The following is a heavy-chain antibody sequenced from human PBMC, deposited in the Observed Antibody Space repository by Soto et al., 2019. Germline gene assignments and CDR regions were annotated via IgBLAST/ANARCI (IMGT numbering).Heavy chain of an antibody. J-gene: IGHJ1*01. CDR1: GCTFSSYA. CDR3: AKDFIPSSSWYGYFQH. V-gene: IGHV3-23*01. CDR2: ISGSGGST. Sequence: GGSLRLSCAASGCTFSSYAMSWVRQAPRKGLEWVSAISGSGGSTYYADSVKGRFTISRDNSKNTLYLQMNSLRAEDKAVYYCAKDFIPSSSWYGYFQHWGQGTLVTVSS. D-gene: IGHD6-13*01.